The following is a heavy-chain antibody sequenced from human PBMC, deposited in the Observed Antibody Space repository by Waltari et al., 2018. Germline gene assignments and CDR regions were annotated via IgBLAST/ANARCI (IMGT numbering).Heavy chain of an antibody. CDR2: IKQDGRTK. V-gene: IGHV3-7*04. Sequence: EVQLVESGGDLVQPGGSLRLSCAASGFSFDKYWMAWVRQAPGKGVEWVANIKQDGRTKYYEASVRGRFTISRDNAKNSLYLQMNSLRAEDTAVYYCARDRGWLAHDYWGQGTLVTVSS. J-gene: IGHJ4*02. CDR1: GFSFDKYW. CDR3: ARDRGWLAHDY. D-gene: IGHD6-19*01.